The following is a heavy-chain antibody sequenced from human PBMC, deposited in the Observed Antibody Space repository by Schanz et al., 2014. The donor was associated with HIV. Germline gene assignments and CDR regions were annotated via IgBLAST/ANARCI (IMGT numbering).Heavy chain of an antibody. CDR1: GFTFSDYY. V-gene: IGHV3-11*04. Sequence: QVQLVESGGGLVKPGGSLRLSCAASGFTFSDYYMSWIRQAPGKGLEWVSYISSAGNTIYYADSVKGRFTISRDNAKNSLYLQINSLRTEDTAMYYCARRGPRWSQLNIYYYNLDVWGQGTTVTVSS. CDR2: ISSAGNTI. J-gene: IGHJ6*02. D-gene: IGHD1-1*01. CDR3: ARRGPRWSQLNIYYYNLDV.